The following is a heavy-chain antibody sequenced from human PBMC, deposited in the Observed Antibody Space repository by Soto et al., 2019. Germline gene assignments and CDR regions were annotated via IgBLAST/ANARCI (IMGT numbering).Heavy chain of an antibody. D-gene: IGHD6-13*01. CDR3: ASPEGWAPAEKGY. J-gene: IGHJ4*02. Sequence: GGSLRLSCTTAGFTFADAWMNWIRQTPGMGLEWVGRIKSKSNGETTDYAAAVKGRFTISRDDAERTVYLEMASLKTEDTGVYFCASPEGWAPAEKGYWGQGVLVTVSA. V-gene: IGHV3-15*07. CDR1: GFTFADAW. CDR2: IKSKSNGETT.